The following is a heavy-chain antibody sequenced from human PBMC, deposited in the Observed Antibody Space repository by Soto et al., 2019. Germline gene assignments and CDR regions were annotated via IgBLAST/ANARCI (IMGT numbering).Heavy chain of an antibody. Sequence: PGESLKLSCKGSGYSFTSYWIGWVRQMPGKGLEWMGIIYPGDSDTRYSPSFQGQVTISADKSISTAYLQWSSLKASDTAMYYCARRVEVPHLYYYYYGMDVWGQGTTVTVSS. CDR3: ARRVEVPHLYYYYYGMDV. V-gene: IGHV5-51*01. J-gene: IGHJ6*02. CDR1: GYSFTSYW. CDR2: IYPGDSDT. D-gene: IGHD2-15*01.